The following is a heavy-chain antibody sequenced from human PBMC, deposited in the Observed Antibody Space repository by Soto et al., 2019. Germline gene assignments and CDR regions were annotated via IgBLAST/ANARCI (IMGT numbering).Heavy chain of an antibody. D-gene: IGHD3-22*01. J-gene: IGHJ4*02. CDR1: GGTFSSYA. CDR3: ARASLGYYDSSGYYPIDY. Sequence: QVQLVQSGAEVKKPGSSVKGSCKASGGTFSSYAISWVRQAPGQGLEWMGGISPIFGTANYAQKFQGRVTITADESTSTAYMELSSLRSEDTAVYYCARASLGYYDSSGYYPIDYWGQGTLVTVSS. V-gene: IGHV1-69*01. CDR2: ISPIFGTA.